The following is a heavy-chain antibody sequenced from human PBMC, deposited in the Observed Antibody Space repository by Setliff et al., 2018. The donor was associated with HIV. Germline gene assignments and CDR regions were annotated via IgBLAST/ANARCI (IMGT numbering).Heavy chain of an antibody. CDR3: ARENYYVTEY. Sequence: PGGSLRLSCAASGFTFSNYAMSWVRQAPGKGLEWVSDSGTNTYYADSVRGRFTISRDNSKNTLYLQMNSLTAEDTAVYYCARENYYVTEYWGQGTLVTVSS. CDR1: GFTFSNYA. CDR2: SGTNT. J-gene: IGHJ4*02. D-gene: IGHD3-10*02. V-gene: IGHV3-23*01.